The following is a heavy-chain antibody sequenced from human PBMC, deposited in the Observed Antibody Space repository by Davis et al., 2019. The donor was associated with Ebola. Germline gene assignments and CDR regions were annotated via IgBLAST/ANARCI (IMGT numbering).Heavy chain of an antibody. CDR1: GFTVSSNY. V-gene: IGHV3-53*01. CDR2: IYSGGST. Sequence: GESLKISCAASGFTVSSNYMSWVRQAPGKGLEWVSVIYSGGSTYYADSVKGRFTISRDNSKNTLYLQMNSLRAEDTAVYYCAKELLWFGELYREGYWGQGTLVTVSS. CDR3: AKELLWFGELYREGY. J-gene: IGHJ4*02. D-gene: IGHD3-10*01.